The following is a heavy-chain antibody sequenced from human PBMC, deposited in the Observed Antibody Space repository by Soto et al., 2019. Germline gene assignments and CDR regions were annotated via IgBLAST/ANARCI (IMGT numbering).Heavy chain of an antibody. Sequence: GGSLRLSCAASGFTFSSYAMHWVRQAPGKGLEWVAVISYDGSNKYYADSVKGRFTISRDNSKNTLYLQMNSLRAEDTAVYYCARDSAQLNYFDYWGQGTLVTVSS. CDR1: GFTFSSYA. V-gene: IGHV3-30-3*01. J-gene: IGHJ4*02. CDR2: ISYDGSNK. D-gene: IGHD5-18*01. CDR3: ARDSAQLNYFDY.